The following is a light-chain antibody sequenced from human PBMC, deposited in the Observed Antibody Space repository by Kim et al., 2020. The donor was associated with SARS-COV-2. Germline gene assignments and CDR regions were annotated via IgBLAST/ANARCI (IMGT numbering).Light chain of an antibody. CDR3: AAWEDSLTGPV. CDR2: NDY. CDR1: RSNIGSNT. Sequence: GQRVTISCSGSRSNIGSNTVNWYRQRPGTAPKLLIYNDYQRPSGVPDRFSGSKSGTSASLAISGLQSEDEAEYFCAAWEDSLTGPVFGGGTQLTVL. J-gene: IGLJ3*02. V-gene: IGLV1-44*01.